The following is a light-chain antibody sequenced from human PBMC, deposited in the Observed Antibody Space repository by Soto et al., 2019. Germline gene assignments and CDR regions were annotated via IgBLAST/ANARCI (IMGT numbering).Light chain of an antibody. V-gene: IGKV1-5*03. CDR3: QQHNSYPLT. J-gene: IGKJ4*01. Sequence: DIPMTQSPSTLSASVGDRVTITCRASQSINSWLAWYQQKPGKAPKLLIYKASTLESGVPSRFSGSAFGTEFTLTIGSLQPDDVATYYCQQHNSYPLTFGGGTKVEIK. CDR2: KAS. CDR1: QSINSW.